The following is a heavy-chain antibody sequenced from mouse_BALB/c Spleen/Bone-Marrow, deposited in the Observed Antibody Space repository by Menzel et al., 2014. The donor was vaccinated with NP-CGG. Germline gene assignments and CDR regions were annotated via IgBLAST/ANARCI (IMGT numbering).Heavy chain of an antibody. V-gene: IGHV1S22*01. Sequence: LKESGSELVRPGASVKLSCKASGYTFTSYWMHWVKQRPGQGLEWIGNIYPGSGSTNYDEKFKSKATPTVDTSSSTAYMQLSSLTSEDSAVYYCTRRYEIYYAMDYWGQGTSVTVSS. J-gene: IGHJ4*01. CDR2: IYPGSGST. CDR3: TRRYEIYYAMDY. D-gene: IGHD2-14*01. CDR1: GYTFTSYW.